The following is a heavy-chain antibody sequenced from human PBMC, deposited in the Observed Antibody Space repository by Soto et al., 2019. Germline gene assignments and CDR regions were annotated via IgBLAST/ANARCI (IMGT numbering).Heavy chain of an antibody. V-gene: IGHV4-59*01. J-gene: IGHJ3*02. Sequence: SETLSLTCTVSGGSISGYYWTWIRLSPGKRPEWIGYIYYSGTTNYNPSLRSRVTMSVDTSKNHFSLKMTSVSAADTALYYCVRVGHNYGGAFDIWGQGTMVTVSS. CDR1: GGSISGYY. D-gene: IGHD4-17*01. CDR3: VRVGHNYGGAFDI. CDR2: IYYSGTT.